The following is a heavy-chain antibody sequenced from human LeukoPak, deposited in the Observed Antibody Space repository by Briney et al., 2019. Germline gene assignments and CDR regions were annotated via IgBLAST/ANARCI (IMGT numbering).Heavy chain of an antibody. CDR1: GFTFSSSA. CDR3: AKVGSGNDYY. J-gene: IGHJ4*02. D-gene: IGHD5-12*01. V-gene: IGHV3-30*18. Sequence: PGRSLRLSCAASGFTFSSSAMHWVRQPPGKGREWVTVISNDESNKYYADSVKGRFTISRDNSKNMLYLQMNSLRTEDTAVYYCAKVGSGNDYYWGQRTLVTVSS. CDR2: ISNDESNK.